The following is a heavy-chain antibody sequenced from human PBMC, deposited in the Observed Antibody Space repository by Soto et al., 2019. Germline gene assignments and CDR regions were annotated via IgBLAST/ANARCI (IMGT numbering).Heavy chain of an antibody. J-gene: IGHJ5*02. Sequence: GASVKVSCKASGGTFSSYAISWVRQAPGQGLEWMGGIIPIFGTANYAQKFQGRVTITADESTSTAYMELSSLRSEDTAVYYCATTYYDFWIDYNWFDPWGQGTLVTVSS. V-gene: IGHV1-69*13. CDR2: IIPIFGTA. CDR1: GGTFSSYA. CDR3: ATTYYDFWIDYNWFDP. D-gene: IGHD3-3*01.